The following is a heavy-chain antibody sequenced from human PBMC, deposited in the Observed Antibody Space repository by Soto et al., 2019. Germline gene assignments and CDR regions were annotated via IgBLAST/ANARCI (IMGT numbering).Heavy chain of an antibody. V-gene: IGHV1-69*01. Sequence: QVQVVQSGVEVRRPGSSVKVSCKASGDTFKNCVISWVRQAPGQGLEWMGGIIPLFGTTDFAQRFQGSLTITPAESTTTAYMELSRLRSEDTATYYCAAELGFGKLSVVWGQGTTVIVSS. CDR2: IIPLFGTT. CDR3: AAELGFGKLSVV. D-gene: IGHD3-10*01. CDR1: GDTFKNCV. J-gene: IGHJ6*02.